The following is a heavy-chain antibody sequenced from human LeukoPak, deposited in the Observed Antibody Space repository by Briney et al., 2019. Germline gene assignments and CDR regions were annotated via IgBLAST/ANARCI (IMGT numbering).Heavy chain of an antibody. CDR3: ASGDSSGYQIDY. V-gene: IGHV4-39*07. Sequence: SETLSLTCTVSGDSISNYYWGWVRQPPGKGLEWIGTIYYSGSTYYKPSLKSRVTISVDTSKNQFSLKLNSVTAADTAVYYCASGDSSGYQIDYWGQGTLVTVSS. CDR2: IYYSGST. D-gene: IGHD3-22*01. J-gene: IGHJ4*02. CDR1: GDSISNYY.